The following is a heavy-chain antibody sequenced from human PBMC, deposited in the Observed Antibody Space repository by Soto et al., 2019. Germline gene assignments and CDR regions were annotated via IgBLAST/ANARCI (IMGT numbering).Heavy chain of an antibody. J-gene: IGHJ5*02. V-gene: IGHV4-34*01. D-gene: IGHD3-9*01. CDR2: INHSGST. CDR1: GGSFSGYY. CDR3: ARGLPKLLRYFDWSLYWFDP. Sequence: PSETLSLTCAVYGGSFSGYYWSWIRQPPGKGLEWIGEINHSGSTNYNPSLKSRVTISVDTSKNQFSLKLSSVTAADTAVYYCARGLPKLLRYFDWSLYWFDPWGQGTLVTVPQ.